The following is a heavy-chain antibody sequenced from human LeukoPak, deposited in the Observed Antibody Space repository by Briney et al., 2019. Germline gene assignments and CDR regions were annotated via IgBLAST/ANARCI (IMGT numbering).Heavy chain of an antibody. CDR1: GFTFSSYS. CDR3: ARDDGEYSYGSDY. CDR2: ISSSSSYI. Sequence: GGSLRLSCAASGFTFSSYSMTWVRQAPGKGLEWVSSISSSSSYIYYADSVKGRFTISRDNAKNSLYLQMNSLRAEDTAVYYCARDDGEYSYGSDYWGQGTLVTVSS. D-gene: IGHD5-18*01. J-gene: IGHJ4*02. V-gene: IGHV3-21*01.